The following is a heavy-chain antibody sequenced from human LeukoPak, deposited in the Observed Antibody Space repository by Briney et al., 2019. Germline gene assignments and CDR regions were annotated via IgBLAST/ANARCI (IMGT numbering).Heavy chain of an antibody. CDR3: AGDQGGSAHRHAFDI. J-gene: IGHJ3*02. CDR1: GGSISSYY. D-gene: IGHD1-26*01. V-gene: IGHV4-59*01. Sequence: KPSETLSLTCTVSGGSISSYYWSWIRQPPGKGLEWIGYIYYSGSTNYNPSLKSRVTISVDTSKNQFSLKLSSVTAADTAVYYCAGDQGGSAHRHAFDIWGQGTLVTVSS. CDR2: IYYSGST.